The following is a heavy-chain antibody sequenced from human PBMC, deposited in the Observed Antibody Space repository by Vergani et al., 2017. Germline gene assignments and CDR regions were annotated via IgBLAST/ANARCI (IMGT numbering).Heavy chain of an antibody. CDR3: ARTLTFYCGGDCYHIGLGAFDI. CDR2: IYWDDDK. V-gene: IGHV2-5*02. J-gene: IGHJ3*02. Sequence: QITLKESGPTLVKPTQTLTLTCTFSGFSLSTSGVGVGWIRQPPGKALEWLALIYWDDDKRYSPSLKSRLTITKDTSKNQVVLTMTNMDPVDTATYYCARTLTFYCGGDCYHIGLGAFDIWGQGTMVTVSS. CDR1: GFSLSTSGVG. D-gene: IGHD2-21*02.